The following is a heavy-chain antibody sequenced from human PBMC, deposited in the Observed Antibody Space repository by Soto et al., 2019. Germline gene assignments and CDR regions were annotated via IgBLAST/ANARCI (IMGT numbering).Heavy chain of an antibody. D-gene: IGHD5-12*01. CDR3: ARDDPPLGGDIVATIRYYYGMDV. CDR1: GFTFSSYA. J-gene: IGHJ6*02. CDR2: ISYDGSNK. V-gene: IGHV3-30-3*01. Sequence: GGSLRLSCAASGFTFSSYAMHWVRQAPGKGLEWVAVISYDGSNKYYADSVKGRFTISRDNSKNTLYLQMNSLRAEDTAVYYCARDDPPLGGDIVATIRYYYGMDVWGQRTTVTVSS.